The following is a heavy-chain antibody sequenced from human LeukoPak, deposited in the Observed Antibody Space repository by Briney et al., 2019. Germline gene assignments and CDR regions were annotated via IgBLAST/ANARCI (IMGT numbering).Heavy chain of an antibody. V-gene: IGHV4-39*07. D-gene: IGHD2-15*01. Sequence: SETLSLTCTVSGGSISSGGYYWSWIRQPPGKGLEWIGEINHSGSTNYNPSLKSRVTISVDTSKNQFSLKLSSVTAADTAVYYCARVLPILFYFDYWGQGTLVTVSS. CDR2: INHSGST. CDR3: ARVLPILFYFDY. J-gene: IGHJ4*02. CDR1: GGSISSGGYY.